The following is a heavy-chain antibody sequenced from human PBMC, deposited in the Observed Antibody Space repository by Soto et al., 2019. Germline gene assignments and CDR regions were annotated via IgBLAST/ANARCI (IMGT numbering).Heavy chain of an antibody. D-gene: IGHD3-22*01. J-gene: IGHJ4*02. CDR3: ADRTGYYYYGY. CDR1: GGTFSSYA. CDR2: IIPIFGTA. Sequence: SVKVSCKASGGTFSSYAISWVRQAPGQGLEWMGGIIPIFGTANYAQKFQGRVTMTADESTSTAYMELSSLTSEDTAVYYCADRTGYYYYGYWGQGTLVTVSS. V-gene: IGHV1-69*13.